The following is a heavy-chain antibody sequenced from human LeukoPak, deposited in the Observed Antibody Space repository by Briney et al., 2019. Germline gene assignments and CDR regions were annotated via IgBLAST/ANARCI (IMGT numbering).Heavy chain of an antibody. CDR3: ARWGPMVRGGFDY. CDR2: IYDSGST. CDR1: GYSISSGYY. V-gene: IGHV4-38-2*02. Sequence: SETLSLTCTVSGYSISSGYYWGWIRQPPGKGVEWIGSIYDSGSTYYNPSLKSRVTISVDTSKIQSSLKLSSVTAADTAVYYCARWGPMVRGGFDYWGQGTLVTVSS. D-gene: IGHD3-10*01. J-gene: IGHJ4*02.